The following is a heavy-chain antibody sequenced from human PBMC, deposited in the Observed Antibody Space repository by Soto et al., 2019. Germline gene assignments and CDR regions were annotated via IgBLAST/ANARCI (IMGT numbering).Heavy chain of an antibody. CDR3: ARDFRFYSSGWLFEY. CDR1: GYTFTSYG. Sequence: QVQLVQSGAEVKKPGASVKVSCKASGYTFTSYGISWVRQAPGQGLEWMGWISAYNGNTNYAQKLQGRVTMTTDTSTGTAYMELRSLRSDDTAVYYCARDFRFYSSGWLFEYWGQGTLVTVSS. CDR2: ISAYNGNT. J-gene: IGHJ4*02. D-gene: IGHD6-19*01. V-gene: IGHV1-18*01.